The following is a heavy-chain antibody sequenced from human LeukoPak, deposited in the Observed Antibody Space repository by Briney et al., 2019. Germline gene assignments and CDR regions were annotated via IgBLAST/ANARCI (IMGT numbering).Heavy chain of an antibody. V-gene: IGHV1-69*05. CDR1: GGTFSSYA. CDR3: ARAGVYYYYMDV. D-gene: IGHD2-8*01. J-gene: IGHJ6*03. CDR2: IIPIFGTA. Sequence: ASEKVSCKASGGTFSSYAISWVRQAPGQGLEWMGGIIPIFGTANYAQKFQGRVTITTDESTSTAYMELSSLRSEDTAVYYCARAGVYYYYMDVWGKGTTVTVSS.